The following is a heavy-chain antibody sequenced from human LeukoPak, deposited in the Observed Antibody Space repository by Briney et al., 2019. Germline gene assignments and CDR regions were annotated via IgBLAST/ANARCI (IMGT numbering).Heavy chain of an antibody. CDR1: GFTFSNYA. D-gene: IGHD3-10*01. V-gene: IGHV3-23*01. Sequence: PGGSLRLSCAASGFTFSNYAMRWVRQAPGKGLECVSGISGSGDTTYYADSVKGRFTISRDNAKKSLYLQMNSLRAEDTAVYYCARTTVRGVIMTGIDYWGQGTLVTVSS. CDR2: ISGSGDTT. CDR3: ARTTVRGVIMTGIDY. J-gene: IGHJ4*02.